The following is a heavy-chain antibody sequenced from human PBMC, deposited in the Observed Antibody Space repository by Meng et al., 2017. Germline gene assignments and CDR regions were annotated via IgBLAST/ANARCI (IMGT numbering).Heavy chain of an antibody. V-gene: IGHV3-53*01. CDR3: ARGLGYSSGWYPPVYYFDY. D-gene: IGHD6-19*01. J-gene: IGHJ4*02. CDR1: GFTVSSNY. CDR2: IYSGGST. Sequence: GESLKISCAASGFTVSSNYMSWVRQAPGKGLEWVSVIYSGGSTYYADSVKGRFTISRDNSKNTLYLQMNSLRAEDTAVYYCARGLGYSSGWYPPVYYFDYWGQGTLVTVSS.